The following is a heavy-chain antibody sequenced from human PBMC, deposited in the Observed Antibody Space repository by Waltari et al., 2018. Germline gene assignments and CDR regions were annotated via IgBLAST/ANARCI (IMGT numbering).Heavy chain of an antibody. CDR2: IYTSGST. CDR1: GAPISSSNY. V-gene: IGHV4-61*02. CDR3: ARELGN. Sequence: QVQLQESGPGLVKPSQTLSLTRAVSGAPISSSNYWTWIRQPAGKGLEWIGLIYTSGSTNYNPSLKSRVTISVDASKNQFSLKLSSVTAADTAVYYCARELGNWGQGTLVTVSA. J-gene: IGHJ4*02.